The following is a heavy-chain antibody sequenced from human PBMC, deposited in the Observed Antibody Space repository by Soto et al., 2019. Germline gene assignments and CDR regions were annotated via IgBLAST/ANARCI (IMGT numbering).Heavy chain of an antibody. J-gene: IGHJ3*02. CDR2: IYYSGST. Sequence: QLQLQESGPGLVKPSETLSLTCTVSGGSISSSSYYWGWIRQPPGKGLEWIGSIYYSGSTYYNPSLKSRVTNSVDTSKNQFPRNLSSVTAADTAVYYCARQSRDAFDILGQGTMVTVSS. CDR3: ARQSRDAFDI. V-gene: IGHV4-39*01. CDR1: GGSISSSSYY.